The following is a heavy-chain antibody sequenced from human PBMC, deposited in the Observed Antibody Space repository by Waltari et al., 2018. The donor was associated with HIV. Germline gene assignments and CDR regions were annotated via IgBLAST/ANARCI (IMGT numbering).Heavy chain of an antibody. J-gene: IGHJ4*02. D-gene: IGHD6-13*01. V-gene: IGHV3-23*01. CDR1: GFTFSSYA. Sequence: EVQLLESGGGLVQPGGSLRLSCAASGFTFSSYAMSWVRQAQGKGREWVSAISGSGGSTYYADSVKGRFTISRDNSKNTLYLQMNSLRAEDTAVYYCGSSLAAAGEFDYWGQGTLVTVSS. CDR3: GSSLAAAGEFDY. CDR2: ISGSGGST.